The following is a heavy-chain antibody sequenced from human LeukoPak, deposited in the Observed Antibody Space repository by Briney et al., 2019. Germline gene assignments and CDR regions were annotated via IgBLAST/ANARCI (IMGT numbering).Heavy chain of an antibody. CDR1: GGSISSSSYY. CDR3: AREPNSYGYDAFDI. CDR2: IYYSGST. V-gene: IGHV4-39*07. J-gene: IGHJ3*02. Sequence: SETLSLTCTVSGGSISSSSYYWGWIRQPPGKGLEWIGSIYYSGSTNYNPSLKSRVTISVDTSKNQFSLKLSSVTAADTAVYYCAREPNSYGYDAFDIWGQGTMVTVSS. D-gene: IGHD5-18*01.